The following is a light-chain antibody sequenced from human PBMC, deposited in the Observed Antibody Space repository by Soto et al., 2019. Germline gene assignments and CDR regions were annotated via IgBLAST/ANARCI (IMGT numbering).Light chain of an antibody. J-gene: IGLJ1*01. CDR2: DVS. Sequence: QSVLTQPRSVSGSPGQSVTFSCTGTSSDVGGYNYVSWYQQHPGKAPKLMIYDVSKRPSGVPDRFSGSKSGNTASLTISGLQAEDEADYYCCSYAGSYTLGVFGTGTKLTVL. CDR1: SSDVGGYNY. CDR3: CSYAGSYTLGV. V-gene: IGLV2-11*01.